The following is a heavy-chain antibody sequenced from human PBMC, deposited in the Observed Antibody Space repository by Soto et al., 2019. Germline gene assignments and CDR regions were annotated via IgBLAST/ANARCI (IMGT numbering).Heavy chain of an antibody. V-gene: IGHV5-51*01. CDR1: GYSFTSYW. J-gene: IGHJ6*02. CDR2: INPGDSDT. Sequence: LKISCKGSGYSFTSYWIGWVRQMPGKGLEWMGIINPGDSDTRYSPSFQGQVTISADKSISTAYLQWSSLKASDTAMYYCARPKAIFGVVIRSNYYYGMDVWGQGTTVTVSS. D-gene: IGHD3-3*01. CDR3: ARPKAIFGVVIRSNYYYGMDV.